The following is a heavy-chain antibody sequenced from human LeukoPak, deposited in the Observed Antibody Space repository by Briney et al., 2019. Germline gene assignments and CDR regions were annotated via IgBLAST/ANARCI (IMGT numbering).Heavy chain of an antibody. CDR1: GGSFSGYY. D-gene: IGHD6-13*01. J-gene: IGHJ6*02. V-gene: IGHV4-34*01. CDR3: ARDIAYSSSWSYYYYGMDV. Sequence: SETLSLTCAVYGGSFSGYYWSWIRQPPGKGLEWIGEINHSGSTNYNPSLKSRVTTSVDTSKNQFSLKLSSVTAADTAVYYCARDIAYSSSWSYYYYGMDVWGQGTTVTFSS. CDR2: INHSGST.